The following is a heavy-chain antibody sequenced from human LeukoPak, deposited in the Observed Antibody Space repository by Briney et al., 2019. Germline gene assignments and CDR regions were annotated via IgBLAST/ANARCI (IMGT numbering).Heavy chain of an antibody. CDR2: ISSSSSYI. CDR1: GFTFSSYS. J-gene: IGHJ6*02. CDR3: AGSRRHYYYYGMDV. Sequence: GGSLRLSCAASGFTFSSYSMNWVRQAPGKGLEWVSSISSSSSYIYYADSVKGRFTISRDNAKNSLYLQMNSLRAEDTAVYYCAGSRRHYYYYGMDVWGQGTTVTVSS. V-gene: IGHV3-21*01.